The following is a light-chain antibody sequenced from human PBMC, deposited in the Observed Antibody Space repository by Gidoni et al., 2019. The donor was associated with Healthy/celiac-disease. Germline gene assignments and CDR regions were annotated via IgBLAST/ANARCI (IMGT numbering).Light chain of an antibody. CDR3: QQLNSYLPFT. J-gene: IGKJ3*01. CDR2: AAS. CDR1: QGISSY. Sequence: DIQLTQSPSFLSAAVGDRVTITCRASQGISSYLAWYQQKPGKAPKLLIYAASSLQSGVPSRFIGSGSWTEFTLTIISLQPEDFATYYCQQLNSYLPFTFGPGTKVEIK. V-gene: IGKV1-9*01.